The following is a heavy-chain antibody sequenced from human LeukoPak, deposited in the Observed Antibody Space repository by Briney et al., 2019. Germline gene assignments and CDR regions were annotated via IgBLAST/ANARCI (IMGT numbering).Heavy chain of an antibody. D-gene: IGHD3-9*01. V-gene: IGHV4-39*01. J-gene: IGHJ5*02. CDR2: IYYSGST. CDR3: ATERYLRIMNLCDP. Sequence: SETLSLTCTVSGCSLSSSSYYWGWIRQPPGKGLEWIMSIYYSGSTYDNPSLNSLTTTSVNTSNNQFSLKLSSVTAADAAVYYCATERYLRIMNLCDPWGQGTLVSVS. CDR1: GCSLSSSSYY.